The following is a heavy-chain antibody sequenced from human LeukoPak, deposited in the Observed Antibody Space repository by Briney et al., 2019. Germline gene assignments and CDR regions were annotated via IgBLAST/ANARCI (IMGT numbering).Heavy chain of an antibody. D-gene: IGHD2-15*01. CDR1: GFTFDDYA. V-gene: IGHV3-9*03. CDR3: AKSSDCSGGSCTNYFDY. CDR2: ISWNSGSI. Sequence: GGSLRLSCAASGFTFDDYAMHWVRQAPGKGLEWVSGISWNSGSIGYADSVKGRFTISRDNAKNSLCLQMNSLRAEDMALYYCAKSSDCSGGSCTNYFDYWGQGTLVTVSS. J-gene: IGHJ4*02.